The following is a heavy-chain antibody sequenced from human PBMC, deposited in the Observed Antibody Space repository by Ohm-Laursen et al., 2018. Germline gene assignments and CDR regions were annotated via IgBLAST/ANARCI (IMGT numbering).Heavy chain of an antibody. CDR2: ITSGDGII. CDR1: GFTFIDYD. V-gene: IGHV3-11*01. D-gene: IGHD3-22*01. CDR3: ARHDSSDSPSHYYYYTMDV. Sequence: GSLRLSCAASGFTFIDYDMSWIRQTPGKGLEWLSYITSGDGIIYSADSVKGRFTISRDNDEDTLYLQMNSLRAEDTAIYYCARHDSSDSPSHYYYYTMDVWGQGTTVTVSS. J-gene: IGHJ6*02.